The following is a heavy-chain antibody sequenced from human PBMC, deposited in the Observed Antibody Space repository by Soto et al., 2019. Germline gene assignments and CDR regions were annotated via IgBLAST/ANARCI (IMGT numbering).Heavy chain of an antibody. V-gene: IGHV4-34*01. CDR2: INRSGST. D-gene: IGHD6-13*01. Sequence: ASETLSLTCAVYGGSFSCYYWIWIRQPPGKGLEWIGEINRSGSTNYNPSLKSRVTISVDTSKNQFSLKLSSVTAADTAVYYCARGGDSSSWTYYYYYGMDVWGQGTTVTVSS. CDR1: GGSFSCYY. CDR3: ARGGDSSSWTYYYYYGMDV. J-gene: IGHJ6*02.